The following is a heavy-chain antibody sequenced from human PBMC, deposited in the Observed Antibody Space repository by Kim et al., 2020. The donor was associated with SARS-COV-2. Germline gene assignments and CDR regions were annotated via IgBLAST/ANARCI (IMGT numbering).Heavy chain of an antibody. CDR1: GGSISSGGYY. D-gene: IGHD2-8*02. V-gene: IGHV4-31*03. J-gene: IGHJ5*02. CDR2: IYYSGST. CDR3: AREGVGYCTGGVCPKSNWFDP. Sequence: SETLSLTCTVSGGSISSGGYYWSWIRQHPGKGLEWIGYIYYSGSTYYNPSLKSRVTISVDTSKNQFSLKLSSVTAADTAVYYCAREGVGYCTGGVCPKSNWFDPWGEGTLVAVPS.